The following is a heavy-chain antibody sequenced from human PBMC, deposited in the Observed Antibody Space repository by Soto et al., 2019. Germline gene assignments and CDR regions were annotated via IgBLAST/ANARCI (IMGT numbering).Heavy chain of an antibody. CDR1: GFTFSSYG. D-gene: IGHD6-6*01. CDR2: IWYDGSNK. J-gene: IGHJ6*02. V-gene: IGHV3-33*01. CDR3: ASSSGAPDYYYYGMDV. Sequence: PGGSLILSCAASGFTFSSYGMHWVRQAPGKGLEWVAVIWYDGSNKYYADSVKGRFTISRDNSKNTLYLQMNSLRAEDTAVYYCASSSGAPDYYYYGMDVWGQGTTVTVSS.